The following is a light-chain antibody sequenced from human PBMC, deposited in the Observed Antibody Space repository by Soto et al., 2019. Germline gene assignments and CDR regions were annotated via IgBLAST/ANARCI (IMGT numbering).Light chain of an antibody. V-gene: IGKV3D-15*01. CDR3: QQYYTWPPWT. CDR1: QSVSSK. Sequence: EIVLTQSPGTLSLSPGEGATLSCRASQSVSSKLVWYQRKPGQTPRLLFYDTSNRATGIPARFSGSGSGTEFTLPISSLQSEDFAAYYCQQYYTWPPWTFGQGTKVDIK. CDR2: DTS. J-gene: IGKJ1*01.